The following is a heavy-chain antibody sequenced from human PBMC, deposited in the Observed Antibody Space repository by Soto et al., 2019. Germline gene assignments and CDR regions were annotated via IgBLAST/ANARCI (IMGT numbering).Heavy chain of an antibody. CDR1: GFTFSDYD. Sequence: ESGGGVVQPGRSLRLSCAASGFTFSDYDMHWVRQAPGKGLEWVAVIWYDGTSKYYADSVEGRFTISRDNSKNTLYLQMNSLRPEDTAVYYCAREPYTGSHYFNFWGQGTLVSVSS. CDR3: AREPYTGSHYFNF. CDR2: IWYDGTSK. J-gene: IGHJ4*02. V-gene: IGHV3-33*01. D-gene: IGHD1-26*01.